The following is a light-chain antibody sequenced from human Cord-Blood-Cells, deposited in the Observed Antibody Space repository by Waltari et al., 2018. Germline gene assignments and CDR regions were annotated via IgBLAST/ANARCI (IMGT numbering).Light chain of an antibody. CDR3: QQYGSSPRT. Sequence: EIVLTQSPGTLSLSPGERATLSCRASQSVSSSYLAWYQQKPGQAPRLLIYGASSRATGIPDRFSGSWSGTDFTLSSSRLEPEDFAVYYCQQYGSSPRTFGQGTKVESK. V-gene: IGKV3-20*01. J-gene: IGKJ1*01. CDR1: QSVSSSY. CDR2: GAS.